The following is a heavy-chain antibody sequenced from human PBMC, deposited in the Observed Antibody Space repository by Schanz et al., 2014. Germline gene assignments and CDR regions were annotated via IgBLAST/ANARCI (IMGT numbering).Heavy chain of an antibody. J-gene: IGHJ4*02. CDR1: GFTFSSYW. CDR3: ANNWNLDY. D-gene: IGHD1-20*01. Sequence: EVQLVESGGGLVQPGGSLRLSCAASGFTFSSYWMHWVRQVPGMGLEWVSAISGRDGSTYYADSVRGRFTISRDNSKNTLYLQMSSLRAEDTAVYYCANNWNLDYWGQGTLVTVSS. V-gene: IGHV3-23*04. CDR2: ISGRDGST.